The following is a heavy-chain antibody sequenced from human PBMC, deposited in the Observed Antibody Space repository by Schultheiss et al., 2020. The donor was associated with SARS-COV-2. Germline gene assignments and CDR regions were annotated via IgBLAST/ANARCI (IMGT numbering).Heavy chain of an antibody. CDR1: GATINSGSYY. J-gene: IGHJ4*02. D-gene: IGHD6-6*01. CDR2: IYYSGST. V-gene: IGHV4-39*01. Sequence: SQTLSLTCTVSGATINSGSYYWGWIRQSPGKGLEWIGSIYYSGSTYYNPSLKSRVTISVDTSKNQFSLKLSSVTAADTAVYYCARLGIAARPQADYWGQGTLVTVSS. CDR3: ARLGIAARPQADY.